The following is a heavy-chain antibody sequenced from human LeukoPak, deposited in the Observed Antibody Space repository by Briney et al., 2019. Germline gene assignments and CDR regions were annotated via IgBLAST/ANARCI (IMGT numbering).Heavy chain of an antibody. D-gene: IGHD6-13*01. CDR1: GFTFSSYA. V-gene: IGHV3-23*01. CDR3: ARTPYSSSWWNAFDI. J-gene: IGHJ3*02. Sequence: PGGSLRLSCAASGFTFSSYAMSWVRQAPGKGLEWVSAISGSGGSTHYADSVKGRFTISRDNAKNSLYLQMNSLRAEDTAVYYCARTPYSSSWWNAFDIWGQGTMVTVSS. CDR2: ISGSGGST.